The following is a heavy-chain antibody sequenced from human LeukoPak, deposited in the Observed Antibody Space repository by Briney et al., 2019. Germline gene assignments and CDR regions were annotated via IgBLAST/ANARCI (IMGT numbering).Heavy chain of an antibody. J-gene: IGHJ4*02. D-gene: IGHD3-22*01. CDR2: VYNSGST. CDR3: ASVLLSSGYPN. CDR1: GASVTSYY. Sequence: SETLSLTCSVSGASVTSYYCNWIRQPPGKGLEWIGNVYNSGSTSYNPSLRSRATISVDTSKNQFSLKLSSVTAADTAVYYCASVLLSSGYPNWGQGNLVTVSS. V-gene: IGHV4-59*02.